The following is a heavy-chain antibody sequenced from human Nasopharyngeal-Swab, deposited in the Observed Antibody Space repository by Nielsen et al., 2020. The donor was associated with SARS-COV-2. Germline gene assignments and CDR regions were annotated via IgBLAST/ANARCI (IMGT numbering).Heavy chain of an antibody. Sequence: SETLSLTCTVSGGSISSSSYYWGWIRQPPGKGLEWIGSIYYSGSTYYNPSLKSRVTISVATSKHQFSLKLSSVTAADTAVYYCARGLKSIAARQELNWFDPWGQGTLVTVSS. D-gene: IGHD6-6*01. CDR3: ARGLKSIAARQELNWFDP. CDR1: GGSISSSSYY. V-gene: IGHV4-39*07. CDR2: IYYSGST. J-gene: IGHJ5*02.